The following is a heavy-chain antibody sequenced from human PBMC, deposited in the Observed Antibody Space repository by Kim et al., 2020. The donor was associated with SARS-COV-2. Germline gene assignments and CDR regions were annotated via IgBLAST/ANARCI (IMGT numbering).Heavy chain of an antibody. CDR2: ISGSGGST. Sequence: GGSLRLSCAASGFTFSSYAMSWVRQAPGKGLEWVSAISGSGGSTYYADSVKGRFTISRDNSKNTLYLQMNSLRAEDTAVYYCAKVSPPAASVVVIAIYWGSYFDYWGQGTLVTVSS. CDR1: GFTFSSYA. D-gene: IGHD2-21*01. V-gene: IGHV3-23*01. CDR3: AKVSPPAASVVVIAIYWGSYFDY. J-gene: IGHJ4*02.